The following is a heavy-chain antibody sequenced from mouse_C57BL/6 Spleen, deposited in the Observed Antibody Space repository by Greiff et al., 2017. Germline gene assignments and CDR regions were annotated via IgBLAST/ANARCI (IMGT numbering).Heavy chain of an antibody. J-gene: IGHJ4*01. CDR3: ARTDYDEYYYAVDY. V-gene: IGHV1-55*01. CDR2: IYPGSGST. D-gene: IGHD2-4*01. Sequence: VQLQQSGAELVKPGASVKMSCKASGYTFTSYWITWVKQRPGQGLEWIGDIYPGSGSTNYNEKFKSKATLTVDTSSSTAYMQRSSLTSEYSAVYYCARTDYDEYYYAVDYWGQGTSVTVSS. CDR1: GYTFTSYW.